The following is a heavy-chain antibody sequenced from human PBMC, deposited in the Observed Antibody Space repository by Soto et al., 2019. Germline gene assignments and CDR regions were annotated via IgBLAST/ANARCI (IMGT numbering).Heavy chain of an antibody. CDR2: IYYSGST. J-gene: IGHJ3*02. CDR3: ARGDIVVVVAATNHDAFDI. CDR1: GGSISSGDYY. D-gene: IGHD2-15*01. V-gene: IGHV4-30-4*01. Sequence: QVQLQESGPGLVKPSQTLSLTCTVSGGSISSGDYYWSWIRQPPGKGLEWIGYIYYSGSTYYNPSRMSRVNISVDTSKSQFALKLSSVTAADTAVYYCARGDIVVVVAATNHDAFDIWGQGTMVTVSS.